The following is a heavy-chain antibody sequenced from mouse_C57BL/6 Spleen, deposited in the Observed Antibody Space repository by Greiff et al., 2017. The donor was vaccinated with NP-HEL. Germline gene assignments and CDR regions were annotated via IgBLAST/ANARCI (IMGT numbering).Heavy chain of an antibody. V-gene: IGHV1-69*01. J-gene: IGHJ2*01. CDR2: IDPSDSYT. Sequence: QVQLQQPGAELVMPGASVKLSCKASGYTFTSYWMHWVKQRPGQGLEWIGEIDPSDSYTNYNQKFKGKSTLTVDKSSSTAYMQLSSLTSEDSAVYYCARRTAQVLFDYWGQGTTLTVSS. CDR3: ARRTAQVLFDY. D-gene: IGHD3-2*02. CDR1: GYTFTSYW.